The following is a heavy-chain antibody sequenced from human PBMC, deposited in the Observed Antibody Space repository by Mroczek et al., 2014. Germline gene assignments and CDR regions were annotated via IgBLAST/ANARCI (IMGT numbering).Heavy chain of an antibody. J-gene: IGHJ5*02. CDR3: AQEQWPPGALS. D-gene: IGHD6-19*01. Sequence: QVQLQESGPGLVKPSQTLSLTCTVSGGSISSGSYYWSWIRQPAGKGLEWIGRIYTSGSTNYNPSLKSRVTMSVDTSKNQFSLKLSSVTAADTAVYYCAQEQWPPGALSWGQGTLVTVSS. CDR1: GGSISSGSYY. V-gene: IGHV4-61*02. CDR2: IYTSGST.